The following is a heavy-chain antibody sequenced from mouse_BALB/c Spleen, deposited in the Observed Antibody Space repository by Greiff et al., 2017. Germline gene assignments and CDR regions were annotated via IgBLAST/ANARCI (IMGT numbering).Heavy chain of an antibody. CDR2: ISSGGST. V-gene: IGHV5-6-5*01. CDR3: ARDYYGSLFAY. J-gene: IGHJ3*01. Sequence: EVQVVESGGGLVKPGGSLKLSCAASGFTFSSYAMSWVRQTPEKRLEWVASISSGGSTYYPDSVKGRFTISRDNARNILYLQMSSLRSEDTAMYYCARDYYGSLFAYWGQGTLVTVSA. CDR1: GFTFSSYA. D-gene: IGHD1-1*01.